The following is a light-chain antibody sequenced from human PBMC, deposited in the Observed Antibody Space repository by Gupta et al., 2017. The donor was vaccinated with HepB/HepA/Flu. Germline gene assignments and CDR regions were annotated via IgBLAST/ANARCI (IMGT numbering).Light chain of an antibody. Sequence: VMTQTTLSLAVIPGKTASISCRSSQSLLHRRGKTHLYGYLQKSGQAPQPLIYEVSKRFSGVPDRFSGSGSGTDFTLKISRVEAEDVGVYFCMQSIYIPLTFGGGTKVEIK. CDR1: QSLLHRRGKTH. J-gene: IGKJ4*01. CDR3: MQSIYIPLT. V-gene: IGKV2D-29*01. CDR2: EVS.